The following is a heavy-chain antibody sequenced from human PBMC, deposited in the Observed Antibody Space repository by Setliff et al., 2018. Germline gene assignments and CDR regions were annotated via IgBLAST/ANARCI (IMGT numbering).Heavy chain of an antibody. J-gene: IGHJ4*02. D-gene: IGHD3-16*01. CDR2: IYYSGST. CDR1: GVSTRSYW. CDR3: ARGRGDY. V-gene: IGHV4-59*01. Sequence: PSETLSLTCSVSGVSTRSYWWSWIRQPPGKGLEWIGYIYYSGSTSYNPSLESRVSISIDTSKNQFSLKLTSATAADTAVYYCARGRGDYWGQGTLVTVSS.